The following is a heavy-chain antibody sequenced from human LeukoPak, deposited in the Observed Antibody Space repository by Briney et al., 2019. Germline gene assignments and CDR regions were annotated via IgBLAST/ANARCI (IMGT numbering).Heavy chain of an antibody. Sequence: PSETLSLTCAVSGGSISSSNWWSWVRQPPGKGLEWIGEIYHSGGTNYNPSLKSRVTISVDTSKNQFSLKLSSMTAADTAVYYCARDISWTFDYWGQGTLVTVSS. CDR1: GGSISSSNW. CDR2: IYHSGGT. CDR3: ARDISWTFDY. V-gene: IGHV4-4*02. J-gene: IGHJ4*02. D-gene: IGHD3-3*02.